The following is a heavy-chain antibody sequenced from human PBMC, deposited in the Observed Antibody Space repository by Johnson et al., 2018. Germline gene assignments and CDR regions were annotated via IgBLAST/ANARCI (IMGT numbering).Heavy chain of an antibody. CDR3: TRLEGIWGVISGLDV. CDR2: IRSPGYGGTT. D-gene: IGHD3-10*01. J-gene: IGHJ6*02. Sequence: VQLVQSGGGLVKPGRSLRLSCTTSGFTFSDYAMTWFRQAPGKGLEWIGFIRSPGYGGTTEYAASLGGRFTISRDDSKSIAPPQMNSLKIEDTAVHYCTRLEGIWGVISGLDVWGQGTTVTVS. V-gene: IGHV3-49*05. CDR1: GFTFSDYA.